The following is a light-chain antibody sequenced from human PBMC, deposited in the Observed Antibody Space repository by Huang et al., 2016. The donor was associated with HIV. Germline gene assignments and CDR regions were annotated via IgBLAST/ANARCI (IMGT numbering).Light chain of an antibody. J-gene: IGKJ1*01. V-gene: IGKV4-1*01. CDR3: QQHYGRQST. Sequence: IVMTQSPESLAVSLGERASINCKSSQSLLYRSNNKNYLAWYQKQQGHPPTLLIYWASARDVGVPERFSGGGSGTNFTLTINSLQADDVAVYYCQQHYGRQSTFGQGT. CDR1: QSLLYRSNNKNY. CDR2: WAS.